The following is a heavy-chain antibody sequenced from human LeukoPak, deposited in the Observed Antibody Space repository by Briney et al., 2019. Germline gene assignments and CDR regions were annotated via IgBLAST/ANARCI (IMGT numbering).Heavy chain of an antibody. J-gene: IGHJ3*02. CDR1: GGSISSSSDY. V-gene: IGHV4-39*07. CDR3: ASGVEMATIDI. Sequence: SETLSLTCTVSGGSISSSSDYWGWIRQPPGQGLEWIGSICYSGSSYYNPSLKSRVTISVDTSKNQFSLKLSSVTAADTAVYYSASGVEMATIDIWGQGTMVTVSS. CDR2: ICYSGSS. D-gene: IGHD5-24*01.